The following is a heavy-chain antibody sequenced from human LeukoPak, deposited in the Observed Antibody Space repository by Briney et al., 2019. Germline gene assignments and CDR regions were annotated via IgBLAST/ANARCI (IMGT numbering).Heavy chain of an antibody. CDR1: GYTFTNSY. V-gene: IGHV1-69*08. Sequence: ASVKVSCKASGYTFTNSYIHWVRQAPGQGLEWMGRIIPILGTANYAQKFQGRVTITADKSTSTAYMELSSLRSEDTAVYYCASGVYDSSGYSDFDYWGQGTLVTVSS. CDR2: IIPILGTA. D-gene: IGHD3-22*01. CDR3: ASGVYDSSGYSDFDY. J-gene: IGHJ4*02.